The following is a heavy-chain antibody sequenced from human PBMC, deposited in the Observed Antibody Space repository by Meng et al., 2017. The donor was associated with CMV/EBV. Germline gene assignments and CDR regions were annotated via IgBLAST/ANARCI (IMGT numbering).Heavy chain of an antibody. D-gene: IGHD6-13*01. CDR3: ARGPRAAALGRG. Sequence: ASVKVSCKASGYTFTSYNINWVRQATGQGLEWMGWMNPNSGNTGYAQKFQGRVTMTRNTSISTAYMELSSLRSEDTAVYYCARGPRAAALGRGWGQGTLVTVSS. V-gene: IGHV1-8*01. CDR1: GYTFTSYN. CDR2: MNPNSGNT. J-gene: IGHJ4*02.